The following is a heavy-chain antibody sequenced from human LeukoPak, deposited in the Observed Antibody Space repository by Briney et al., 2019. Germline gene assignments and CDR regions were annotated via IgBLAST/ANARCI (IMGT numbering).Heavy chain of an antibody. Sequence: SETLSLTCTVSGVSISSHYWSWLRQPPGKGLEWIGYIYYSGSTNYNPSLKSRVTISVDTSKNQFSLKLSSVIAADTAVYYCARARYYDFWSGYYLDYWGQGTLVTVSS. J-gene: IGHJ4*02. CDR3: ARARYYDFWSGYYLDY. V-gene: IGHV4-59*11. CDR2: IYYSGST. D-gene: IGHD3-3*01. CDR1: GVSISSHY.